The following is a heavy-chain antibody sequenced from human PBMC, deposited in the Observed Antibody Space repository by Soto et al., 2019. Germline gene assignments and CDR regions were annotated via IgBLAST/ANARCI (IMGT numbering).Heavy chain of an antibody. CDR3: ARSMYSTSAQLYYGMDV. Sequence: SETLSLTCAVSGYSIRSGYFWGWIRQPPGKGLEWIGSMYHSGITYYNLSLKSRVTITVDTSKNQLSLKLSSATAADTAVYYCARSMYSTSAQLYYGMDVWGQGTTVTVSS. V-gene: IGHV4-38-2*01. J-gene: IGHJ6*02. CDR1: GYSIRSGYF. D-gene: IGHD6-6*01. CDR2: MYHSGIT.